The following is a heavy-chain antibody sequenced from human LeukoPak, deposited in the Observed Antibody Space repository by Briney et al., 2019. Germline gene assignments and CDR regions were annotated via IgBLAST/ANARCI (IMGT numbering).Heavy chain of an antibody. CDR3: AHKGRGSGSYTM. CDR1: GFSLSTTGVG. V-gene: IGHV2-5*01. J-gene: IGHJ4*02. Sequence: SGPTLVKPTQTLTLTCTFSGFSLSTTGVGVAWIRQPPGKALEWLAVHYWNNDKSYSPSLKNRLTITKDTSKNQVVLILTNMDPVDTATYYCAHKGRGSGSYTMWGQGTLVTVSS. CDR2: HYWNNDK. D-gene: IGHD3-10*01.